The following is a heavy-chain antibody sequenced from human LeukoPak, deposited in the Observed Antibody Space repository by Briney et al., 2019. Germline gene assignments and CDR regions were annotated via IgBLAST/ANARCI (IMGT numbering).Heavy chain of an antibody. J-gene: IGHJ6*02. Sequence: PGGSLRLSCAASGFTFSDYYMSWIRQAPGKGLEWVSYISSSGSTIYYADSVKGRFTISRDNAKNSLYLQMNSLRAEDTAVYYCARXSVVVVTAIWDYYYYYGMDVWGQGTTVTVSS. D-gene: IGHD2-21*02. CDR2: ISSSGSTI. CDR3: ARXSVVVVTAIWDYYYYYGMDV. V-gene: IGHV3-11*01. CDR1: GFTFSDYY.